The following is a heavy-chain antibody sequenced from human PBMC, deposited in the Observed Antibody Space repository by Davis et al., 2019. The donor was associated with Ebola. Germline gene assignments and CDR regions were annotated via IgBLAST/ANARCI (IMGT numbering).Heavy chain of an antibody. D-gene: IGHD3-10*01. J-gene: IGHJ5*02. CDR3: ARYSREYYYGSGSYSNWFDP. CDR1: GGSISSYY. CDR2: IYHSGST. Sequence: SETLSLTCTVSGGSISSYYWSWIRQPPGKGLEWIGEIYHSGSTNYNPSLKSRVTISVDKSKNQFSLKLNSVTAADTAMYYCARYSREYYYGSGSYSNWFDPWGQGTLVTVSS. V-gene: IGHV4-59*12.